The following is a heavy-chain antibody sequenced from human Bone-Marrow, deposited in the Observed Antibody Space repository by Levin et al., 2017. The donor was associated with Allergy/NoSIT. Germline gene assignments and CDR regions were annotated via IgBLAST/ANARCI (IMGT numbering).Heavy chain of an antibody. V-gene: IGHV3-11*01. CDR1: GFTFSDFF. CDR2: ISESGSTQ. CDR3: AKVNLGRLLDAFNI. J-gene: IGHJ3*02. Sequence: GGSLRLSCAATGFTFSDFFMSWVRQIPGKGLEWAAHISESGSTQYYADSVKGRFTISRDNAKTSLYLQMDSLRAEDTATYYCAKVNLGRLLDAFNIWGQGTMVIVSS. D-gene: IGHD2-15*01.